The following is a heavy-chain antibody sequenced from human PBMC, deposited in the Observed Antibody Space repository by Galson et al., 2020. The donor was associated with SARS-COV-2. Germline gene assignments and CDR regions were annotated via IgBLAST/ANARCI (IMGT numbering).Heavy chain of an antibody. CDR1: GFTFNSYW. D-gene: IGHD3-16*02. J-gene: IGHJ4*02. CDR2: IKQDCSEK. CDR3: VGSYRYYYFEY. Sequence: GGSLRLSCAASGFTFNSYWMSWVRQAPGKGLEWVANIKQDCSEKYYVDSVKGRFTISRDNAKNSVYLQMNSLRAEDTAVYYCVGSYRYYYFEYWGQGTLVTVSS. V-gene: IGHV3-7*01.